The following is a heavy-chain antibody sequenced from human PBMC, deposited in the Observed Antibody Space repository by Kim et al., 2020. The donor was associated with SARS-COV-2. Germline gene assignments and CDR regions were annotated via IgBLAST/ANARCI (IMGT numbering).Heavy chain of an antibody. J-gene: IGHJ5*02. CDR2: ISAYNGNT. CDR3: ASAITMVRGVEVVVWFDP. Sequence: ASVKVSCKASGYTFTSYGISWVRQAPGQGLEWMGWISAYNGNTNYAQKLQGRVTMTTDTSTSTAYMELRSLRSDDTAVYYCASAITMVRGVEVVVWFDPWGQGTLVTVSS. D-gene: IGHD3-10*01. CDR1: GYTFTSYG. V-gene: IGHV1-18*01.